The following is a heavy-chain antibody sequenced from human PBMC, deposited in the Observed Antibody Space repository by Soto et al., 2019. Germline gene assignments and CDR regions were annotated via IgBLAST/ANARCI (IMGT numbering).Heavy chain of an antibody. Sequence: ASVKVSCKASGGTISSYAISWVRQAPGQGLEWMGGIIPIFGTANYAQKFQGRVTITADESTSTAYMELSSLRSEDTAVYYCARDLGEGYSSSEGAFDIWGQGTMVTVSS. CDR2: IIPIFGTA. D-gene: IGHD6-6*01. V-gene: IGHV1-69*13. CDR1: GGTISSYA. CDR3: ARDLGEGYSSSEGAFDI. J-gene: IGHJ3*02.